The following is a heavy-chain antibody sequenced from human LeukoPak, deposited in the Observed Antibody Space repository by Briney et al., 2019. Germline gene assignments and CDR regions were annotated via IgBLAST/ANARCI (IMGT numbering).Heavy chain of an antibody. J-gene: IGHJ4*02. V-gene: IGHV3-33*01. Sequence: GGALRLSCAASGFTFSSYGMHWVRQAPGKGLEWVAVIWYDGSNKYYADSVKGRFTISRDNSKNRLYLQMNSLRAEDTAVYYCARAPPSRDGYKWGESYFDYWGQGTLVTVSS. CDR1: GFTFSSYG. CDR2: IWYDGSNK. D-gene: IGHD5-24*01. CDR3: ARAPPSRDGYKWGESYFDY.